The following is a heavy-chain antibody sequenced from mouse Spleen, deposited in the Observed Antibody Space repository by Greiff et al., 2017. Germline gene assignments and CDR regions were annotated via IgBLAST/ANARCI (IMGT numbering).Heavy chain of an antibody. J-gene: IGHJ3*01. D-gene: IGHD2-14*01. CDR2: IWSGGST. CDR3: ARKEGRYAPFAY. CDR1: GFSLTSYG. V-gene: IGHV2-2*01. Sequence: VKVVESGPGLVQPSQSLSITCTVSGFSLTSYGVHWVRQSPGKGLEWLGVIWSGGSTDYNAAFISRLSISKDNSKSQVFFKMNSLQADDTAIYYCARKEGRYAPFAYWGQGTLVTVSA.